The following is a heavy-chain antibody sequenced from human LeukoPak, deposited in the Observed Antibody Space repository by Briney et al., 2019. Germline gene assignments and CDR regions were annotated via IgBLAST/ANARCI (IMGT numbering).Heavy chain of an antibody. V-gene: IGHV4-34*01. J-gene: IGHJ6*03. CDR2: INHSGST. CDR1: GGTFSGSY. D-gene: IGHD1-26*01. Sequence: SETLSLTCAVSGGTFSGSYWSWIRQPPGKGLEWIGEINHSGSTNYNPSLKSRVTISVDTSKNQFSLKLSSVTAADTAFYYCASQGHHGKIVGTTLSYFYMDVWGKGTTVTVSS. CDR3: ASQGHHGKIVGTTLSYFYMDV.